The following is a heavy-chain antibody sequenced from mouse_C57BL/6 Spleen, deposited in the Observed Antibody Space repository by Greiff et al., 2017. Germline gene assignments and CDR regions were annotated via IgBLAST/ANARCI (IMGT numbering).Heavy chain of an antibody. CDR2: IDPSDSYT. CDR3: ARAAYDYDGGWFAY. J-gene: IGHJ3*01. Sequence: QVQLQQPGAELVMPGASVKLSCKASGYTFTSYWMHWVKQRPGQGLEWIGEIDPSDSYTNYNQKFKGKSTLTVDKSSSTAYMQLSSLTSEDSAVYYCARAAYDYDGGWFAYWGQGTLVTVSA. CDR1: GYTFTSYW. D-gene: IGHD2-4*01. V-gene: IGHV1-69*01.